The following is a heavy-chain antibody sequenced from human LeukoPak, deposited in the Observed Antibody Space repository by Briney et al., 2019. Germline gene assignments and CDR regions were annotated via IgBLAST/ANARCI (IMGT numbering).Heavy chain of an antibody. J-gene: IGHJ5*02. CDR3: ARDRPSYCSSTSCYSPWFDP. CDR2: IYYSGST. CDR1: GGSFSGYY. Sequence: SETLSLTCGVYGGSFSGYYWSWIRQPPGKGLEWIGYIYYSGSTNYNPSLKSRVTISVDTSKNQFSLKLSSVTAADTAVYYCARDRPSYCSSTSCYSPWFDPWGQGTLVTVSS. D-gene: IGHD2-2*01. V-gene: IGHV4-59*01.